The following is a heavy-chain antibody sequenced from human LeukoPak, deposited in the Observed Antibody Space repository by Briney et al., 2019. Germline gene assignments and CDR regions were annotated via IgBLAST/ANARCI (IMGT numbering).Heavy chain of an antibody. CDR2: IYPGDSDT. J-gene: IGHJ4*02. D-gene: IGHD5-18*01. V-gene: IGHV5-51*01. Sequence: GESLKISCKGSGYSFTSYWLGWVRQMPGKGLEWMGIIYPGDSDTRYSPSFQGQVTISADESISTAYLQWSSLKASDTAMYYCARQTAGYSYGSPFDYWGQGTLVTVSS. CDR3: ARQTAGYSYGSPFDY. CDR1: GYSFTSYW.